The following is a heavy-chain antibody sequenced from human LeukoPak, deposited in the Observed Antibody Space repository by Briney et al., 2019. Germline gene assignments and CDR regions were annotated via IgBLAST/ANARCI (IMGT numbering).Heavy chain of an antibody. V-gene: IGHV3-30*18. J-gene: IGHJ4*02. CDR3: AKELFTGELLSGIDY. CDR2: ISYDGSNK. D-gene: IGHD3-10*01. CDR1: GFTFSSYG. Sequence: GRSLRLPCAASGFTFSSYGMHWVRQAPGKGLEWVAVISYDGSNKYYADSVKGRFTISRDNSKNTLYLQMNSLRAEDTAVYYCAKELFTGELLSGIDYWGQGTLVTVSS.